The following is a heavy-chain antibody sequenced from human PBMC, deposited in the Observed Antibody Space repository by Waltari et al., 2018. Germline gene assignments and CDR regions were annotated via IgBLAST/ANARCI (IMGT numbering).Heavy chain of an antibody. V-gene: IGHV3-21*02. CDR1: GFPFLPLC. D-gene: IGHD3-10*01. CDR3: SRGITIVEAQDNDDY. CDR2: ISSSGDNI. J-gene: IGHJ4*02. Sequence: EVQLVESGGGLVTPGGSLSLSCAASGFPFLPLCLNWMRQTPGMGLEWLASISSSGDNIKYSDSLRGRFTVSRDNAGDSLYLQMNSLTVEDTATYYCSRGITIVEAQDNDDYWGQGTLVTVSS.